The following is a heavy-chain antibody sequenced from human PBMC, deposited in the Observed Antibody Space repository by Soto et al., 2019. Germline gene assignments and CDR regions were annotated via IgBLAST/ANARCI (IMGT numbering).Heavy chain of an antibody. V-gene: IGHV3-21*01. Sequence: GGSLRLSCAASGFTFSSYTMNWVRQAPGKGLEWVSSISSSSSYIYHADSVKGRFTISRDNAEKLLYLQMNSLRAEDTAVYYYARAPFAALPDYLYGIDVWGQGTTVTVSS. CDR2: ISSSSSYI. CDR3: ARAPFAALPDYLYGIDV. J-gene: IGHJ6*02. CDR1: GFTFSSYT.